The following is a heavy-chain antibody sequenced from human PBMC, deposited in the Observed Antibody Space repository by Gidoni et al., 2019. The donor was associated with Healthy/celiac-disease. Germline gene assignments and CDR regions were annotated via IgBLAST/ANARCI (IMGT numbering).Heavy chain of an antibody. Sequence: QITLKESGPTLVKPTQTLTLTCTFSGFSLSTSGVGVGWIRQPPGKALEWLALSYWDDDKRYSPSLKSRLTITKDTSKNQVVLTMTNMDPVDTATYYCAHISCGGGSCYSLDYWGQGTLVTVSS. CDR2: SYWDDDK. D-gene: IGHD2-15*01. V-gene: IGHV2-5*02. CDR3: AHISCGGGSCYSLDY. J-gene: IGHJ4*02. CDR1: GFSLSTSGVG.